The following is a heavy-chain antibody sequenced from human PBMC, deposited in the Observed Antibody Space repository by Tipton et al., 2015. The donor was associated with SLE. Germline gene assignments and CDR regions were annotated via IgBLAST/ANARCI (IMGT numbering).Heavy chain of an antibody. CDR3: ARDPAQLAGGLYYYYYYYMDV. Sequence: QLVQSGAEVKKPGESLRISCKGSGYSFTSYWISWVRQAPGKGLEWVAVISYDGSNKYYADSVKGRFTISRDNSKNTLYLQMNSLRAEDTAVYYCARDPAQLAGGLYYYYYYYMDVWGKGTTVTVSS. D-gene: IGHD6-6*01. CDR2: ISYDGSNK. V-gene: IGHV3-30*19. J-gene: IGHJ6*03. CDR1: GYSFTSYW.